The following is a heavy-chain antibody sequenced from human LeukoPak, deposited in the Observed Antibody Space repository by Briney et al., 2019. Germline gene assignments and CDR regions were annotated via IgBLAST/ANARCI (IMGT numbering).Heavy chain of an antibody. V-gene: IGHV3-7*04. D-gene: IGHD1-26*01. Sequence: QTGGSLRLSCAASGFTFSSYWMSWVRQAPGKGLEWVANIKQDGSEKYYVDSVKGRFTISRDNAKNSLYLQMNSLRAEDTAVYYCARETVGGLDGMDAWGQGTTVTVSS. J-gene: IGHJ6*02. CDR2: IKQDGSEK. CDR3: ARETVGGLDGMDA. CDR1: GFTFSSYW.